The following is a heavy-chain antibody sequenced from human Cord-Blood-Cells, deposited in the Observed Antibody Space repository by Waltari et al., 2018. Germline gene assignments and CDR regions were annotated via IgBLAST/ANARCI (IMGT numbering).Heavy chain of an antibody. Sequence: QVQLVESGGGVVQPGGSLRLSCAASGFTFSSYGMHWVSQAPGKGLEWVAFIRYDGSNKYYADSVKGRFTISRDNSKNTLYLQMNSLRAEDTAVYYCAKDRSSIAAHDAFDIWGQGTMVTVSS. CDR1: GFTFSSYG. CDR2: IRYDGSNK. V-gene: IGHV3-30*02. CDR3: AKDRSSIAAHDAFDI. D-gene: IGHD6-6*01. J-gene: IGHJ3*02.